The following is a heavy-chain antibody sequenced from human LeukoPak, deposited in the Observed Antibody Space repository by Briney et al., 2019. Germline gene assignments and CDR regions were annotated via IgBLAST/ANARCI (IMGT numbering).Heavy chain of an antibody. Sequence: GGSLRLSCAASGFTFSSYGMHWVRQAPGKGLEWVAFIRYDGSNKYYADSVKGRFTISRDNSKNTLYLQMNSLRAEDTAVYYCAKGVVSRSRLQYYFDYWGQGTQVTVSS. CDR1: GFTFSSYG. V-gene: IGHV3-30*02. D-gene: IGHD4-11*01. CDR3: AKGVVSRSRLQYYFDY. J-gene: IGHJ4*02. CDR2: IRYDGSNK.